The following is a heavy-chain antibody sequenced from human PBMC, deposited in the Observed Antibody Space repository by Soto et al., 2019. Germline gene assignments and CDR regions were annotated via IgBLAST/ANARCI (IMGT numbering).Heavy chain of an antibody. D-gene: IGHD2-15*01. CDR3: ARRISHDALDI. CDR1: GYTFSSHG. Sequence: ASVKVSCKASGYTFSSHGINWVRQAPGQGPEWMGWISPYNGNTNYTQKFQGRVTLTTDTSTDTAYMELRSLRSDDTAVYYCARRISHDALDIWGQGTMVPVSS. CDR2: ISPYNGNT. V-gene: IGHV1-18*01. J-gene: IGHJ3*02.